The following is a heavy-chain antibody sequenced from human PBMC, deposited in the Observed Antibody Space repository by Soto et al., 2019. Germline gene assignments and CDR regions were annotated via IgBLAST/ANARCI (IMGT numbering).Heavy chain of an antibody. Sequence: QLQLVQSGAEVKKPGASVKVSCKASGYTFTSYDINWVRQATGQGLEWMGWMNPNSGNTGYAQKFQGRVTMTRNTSISTADMELSSLRSEDTAVYYGARGRITIFGVVSPTDYWGQGTLVTVSS. CDR2: MNPNSGNT. CDR1: GYTFTSYD. D-gene: IGHD3-3*01. CDR3: ARGRITIFGVVSPTDY. J-gene: IGHJ4*02. V-gene: IGHV1-8*01.